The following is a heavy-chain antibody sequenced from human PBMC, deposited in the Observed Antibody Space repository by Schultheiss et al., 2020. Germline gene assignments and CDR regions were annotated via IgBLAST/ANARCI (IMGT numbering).Heavy chain of an antibody. V-gene: IGHV3-21*01. CDR2: ITGNGGNT. CDR3: ARDLVGQQQPGP. CDR1: GFTFSSYA. D-gene: IGHD6-13*01. J-gene: IGHJ5*02. Sequence: GESLKISCAASGFTFSSYAMHWVRQAPGKGLEMGLEWVSSITGNGGNTYYADSVKGRFTISRDNAKNSLYLQMNSLRAEDTAVYYCARDLVGQQQPGPWGQGTLVTVSS.